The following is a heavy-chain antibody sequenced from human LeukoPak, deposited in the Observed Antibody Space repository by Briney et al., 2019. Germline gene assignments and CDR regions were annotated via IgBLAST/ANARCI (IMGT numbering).Heavy chain of an antibody. V-gene: IGHV4-38-2*02. CDR3: ASFRVAFDI. CDR2: IYHSGST. CDR1: GYSVSSAYY. J-gene: IGHJ3*02. Sequence: SETLSLTCTVSGYSVSSAYYWGWIRQPPGKGLEWIANIYHSGSTYYNPSLKSRVTISVDTSKNQFSLKLNSVTAADTAVYYCASFRVAFDIWGQGTKATVSS.